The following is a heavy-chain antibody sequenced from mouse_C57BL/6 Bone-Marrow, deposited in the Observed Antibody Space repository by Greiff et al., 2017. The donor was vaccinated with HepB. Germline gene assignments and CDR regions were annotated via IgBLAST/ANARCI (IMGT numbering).Heavy chain of an antibody. Sequence: QVQLKESGAELARPGASVKLSCKASGYTFTSYGISWVKQRTGQGLEWIGEIYPRSGNTYYNEKFKGKATLTADKSSSTAYMELRSLTSEDSAVYFCAREIDGYYFDYWGQGTTLTVSS. V-gene: IGHV1-81*01. CDR1: GYTFTSYG. CDR2: IYPRSGNT. J-gene: IGHJ2*01. CDR3: AREIDGYYFDY. D-gene: IGHD2-3*01.